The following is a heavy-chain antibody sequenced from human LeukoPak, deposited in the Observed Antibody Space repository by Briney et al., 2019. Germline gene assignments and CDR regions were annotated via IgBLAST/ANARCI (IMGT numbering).Heavy chain of an antibody. CDR1: GGSINSYY. D-gene: IGHD6-13*01. V-gene: IGHV4-59*01. CDR3: ARGVYIAAAQYGY. J-gene: IGHJ4*02. Sequence: SETLSLTCTVSGGSINSYYGNWIRQPPGEGLEWIGYIYYSGTTNYNPSLKSRVTISVDTSKNQFSLKLSSVTAADTAVYYCARGVYIAAAQYGYWGQGTLVTVSS. CDR2: IYYSGTT.